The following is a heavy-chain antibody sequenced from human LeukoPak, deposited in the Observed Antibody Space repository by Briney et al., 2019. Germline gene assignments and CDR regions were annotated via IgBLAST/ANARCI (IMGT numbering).Heavy chain of an antibody. CDR2: IYPGDSDT. Sequence: GESLKISCQGSGYSFTSYWIGWVHQMPGKGLEWMGIIYPGDSDTRYSPSFQGQVTISADKSISTAYLQWSSLKASDTAMYYCTYNGGGGNPYGAFDIWGQGTMATVSS. CDR1: GYSFTSYW. CDR3: TYNGGGGNPYGAFDI. J-gene: IGHJ3*02. D-gene: IGHD4-23*01. V-gene: IGHV5-51*07.